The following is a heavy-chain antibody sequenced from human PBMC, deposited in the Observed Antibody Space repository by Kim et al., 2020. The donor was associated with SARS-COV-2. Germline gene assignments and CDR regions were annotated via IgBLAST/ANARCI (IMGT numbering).Heavy chain of an antibody. CDR3: ARHSGPYYESYFDS. Sequence: SVKVSCKASGGTINNYAISWVRQAPGRGLEWMGGTIPRIGTSNYSQRFQGRVTIKADESTGTAYMELSSLTSEDAAVYFCARHSGPYYESYFDSWGQGTLVTVSA. CDR2: TIPRIGTS. V-gene: IGHV1-69*13. CDR1: GGTINNYA. D-gene: IGHD3-3*01. J-gene: IGHJ4*02.